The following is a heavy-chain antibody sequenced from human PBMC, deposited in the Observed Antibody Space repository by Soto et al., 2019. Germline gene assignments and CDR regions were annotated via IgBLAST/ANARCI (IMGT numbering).Heavy chain of an antibody. V-gene: IGHV4-59*01. CDR3: ATGPSFARQQPFDS. J-gene: IGHJ4*02. Sequence: XETLYLTCTVSGGSMNNYVWSWIRQTPGGGLQWIGYIHVTGNTYHNPSLKSPVTISVDASKTQFSLTLSSVTAADTAVYCCATGPSFARQQPFDSWGQGILVTVSS. CDR2: IHVTGNT. D-gene: IGHD6-13*01. CDR1: GGSMNNYV.